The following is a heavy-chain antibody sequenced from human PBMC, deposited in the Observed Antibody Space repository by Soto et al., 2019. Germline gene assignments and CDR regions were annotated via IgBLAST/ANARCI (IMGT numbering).Heavy chain of an antibody. CDR3: ARGVAGSGFDL. V-gene: IGHV6-1*01. J-gene: IGHJ4*02. Sequence: SQTLSLTCAISGDSVSSNTAAWNWIRSSPSGGLEWLGRTYYRSNWRHDYAVSVKSRITVNPDTSKNHFSLQLNSVTPDDTAVYHCARGVAGSGFDLWGQGTRVTVSS. D-gene: IGHD6-19*01. CDR1: GDSVSSNTAA. CDR2: TYYRSNWRH.